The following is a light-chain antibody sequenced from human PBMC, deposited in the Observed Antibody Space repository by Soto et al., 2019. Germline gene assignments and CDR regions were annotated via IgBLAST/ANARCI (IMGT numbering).Light chain of an antibody. CDR2: EVS. V-gene: IGLV2-23*02. J-gene: IGLJ1*01. Sequence: QSALTQPASVSGSPGQSITISCTGTSSDVGSYNLVSWYQQHPGKAPKLMIYEVSKRPSGVSNRFSGSKSGNTASLTISGLQAEDEADYYCCSYAGSSTSYVFGTGTKLPVL. CDR3: CSYAGSSTSYV. CDR1: SSDVGSYNL.